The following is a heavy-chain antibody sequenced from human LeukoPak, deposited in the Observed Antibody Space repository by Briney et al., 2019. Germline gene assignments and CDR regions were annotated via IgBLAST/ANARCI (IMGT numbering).Heavy chain of an antibody. V-gene: IGHV1-2*02. J-gene: IGHJ6*03. CDR3: ARDWDQLIRSKGGPLRYFYFMEV. CDR2: IDPNSGGT. CDR1: GYTFTKYG. D-gene: IGHD3-9*01. Sequence: ASVKVSCKASGYTFTKYGITWVRQAPGQGLEWMGWIDPNSGGTNYAQKFQGRVIITRDTSLSTVYMELSRLTFDDTAVYYCARDWDQLIRSKGGPLRYFYFMEVWGKGTSVTVSS.